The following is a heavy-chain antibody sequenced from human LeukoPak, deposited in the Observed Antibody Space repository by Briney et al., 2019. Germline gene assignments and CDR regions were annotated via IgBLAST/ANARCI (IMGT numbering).Heavy chain of an antibody. J-gene: IGHJ6*02. Sequence: SETLSLTCAVSGGSISSSNWWSWIRQPPGKGLEWIGYIYYSGSTNYNPSLKSRVTISVDTSKNQFSLKLSSVTAADTAVYYCARHVRLQSRVDVWGQGTTVTVSS. CDR1: GGSISSSNW. CDR3: ARHVRLQSRVDV. V-gene: IGHV4-59*08. CDR2: IYYSGST. D-gene: IGHD5-24*01.